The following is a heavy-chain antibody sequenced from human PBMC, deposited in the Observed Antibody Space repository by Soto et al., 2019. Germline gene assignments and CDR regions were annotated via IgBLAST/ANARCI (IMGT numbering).Heavy chain of an antibody. D-gene: IGHD2-2*01. J-gene: IGHJ6*03. Sequence: ASVKVSCKVSGYTLTELSMHWVRQAPGKGLEWTGGFDPEDGETIYAQKLQGRVTMTEDTSTDTAYMELSSLRSEDTAVYYCATWGQVPAAMTYKDYYYYYMDVWGKGTTVTVSS. V-gene: IGHV1-24*01. CDR2: FDPEDGET. CDR1: GYTLTELS. CDR3: ATWGQVPAAMTYKDYYYYYMDV.